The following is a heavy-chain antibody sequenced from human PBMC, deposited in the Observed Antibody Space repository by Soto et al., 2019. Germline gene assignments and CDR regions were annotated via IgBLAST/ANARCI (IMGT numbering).Heavy chain of an antibody. J-gene: IGHJ4*02. CDR2: ISSSSSTI. V-gene: IGHV3-48*02. CDR1: GFTFSSYS. D-gene: IGHD2-2*01. Sequence: GESLKISCAASGFTFSSYSMNWVRRAPGKGLEWVSYISSSSSTIYYADSVKGRFTISRDNAKNSLYMQMNSLRDEDTAVYYCASTASGTPDYWGQGTLVTVSS. CDR3: ASTASGTPDY.